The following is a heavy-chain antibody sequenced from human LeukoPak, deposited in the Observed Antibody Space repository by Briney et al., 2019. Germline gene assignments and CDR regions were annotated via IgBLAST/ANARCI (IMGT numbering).Heavy chain of an antibody. CDR2: IYDSETA. D-gene: IGHD6-13*01. CDR3: ARGFGSSWYYFDY. Sequence: SETLSLTCTVSGGSISSYYWSWIRQAPGKGLEWIGYIYDSETARYNPSLRSRVTISLDTSKKQFSLKLSSVTAADTAVYYCARGFGSSWYYFDYWGQGTLATVSS. J-gene: IGHJ4*02. CDR1: GGSISSYY. V-gene: IGHV4-59*01.